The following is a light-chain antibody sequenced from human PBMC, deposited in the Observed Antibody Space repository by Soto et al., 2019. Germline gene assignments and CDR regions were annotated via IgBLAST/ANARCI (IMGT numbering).Light chain of an antibody. CDR3: SSYTSDSSYV. J-gene: IGLJ1*01. V-gene: IGLV2-14*01. CDR1: SSDVGLYDY. CDR2: AVS. Sequence: QSVLTQPASVSGSPGQSITISCTGTSSDVGLYDYVSWYQQHPGKAPQLMIYAVSNRPSGVSNRFSASKSGNTASLSISGLQAEDEADYYCSSYTSDSSYVFGSGTKVT.